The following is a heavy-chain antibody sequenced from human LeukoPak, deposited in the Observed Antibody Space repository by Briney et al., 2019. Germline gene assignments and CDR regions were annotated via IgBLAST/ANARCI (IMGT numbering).Heavy chain of an antibody. J-gene: IGHJ4*02. CDR3: ARDVGGSLDY. CDR1: GFTFSPYW. D-gene: IGHD1-26*01. Sequence: GGSLRLSCAASGFTFSPYWMACVRQAPGKGLEWVANIKEDESAKHQADSVKGRFTIFRDNAQNSVYLQKSSLRGEDTAVYYCARDVGGSLDYWGQGTLVTVSS. V-gene: IGHV3-7*01. CDR2: IKEDESAK.